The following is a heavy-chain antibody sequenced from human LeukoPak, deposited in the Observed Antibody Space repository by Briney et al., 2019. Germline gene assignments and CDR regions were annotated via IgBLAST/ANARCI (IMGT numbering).Heavy chain of an antibody. CDR2: IGIPGDT. CDR3: AKAFDYNGLRGEGGSFDY. Sequence: GGSLRLSRAASGFDISKYDLHWVRQTTQRRLEWVSAIGIPGDTYYADAVKGRFTISRENAKNSVYLQMSSLRDGDTAVYFCAKAFDYNGLRGEGGSFDYWGQGALVTVSS. CDR1: GFDISKYD. D-gene: IGHD4-11*01. J-gene: IGHJ4*02. V-gene: IGHV3-13*01.